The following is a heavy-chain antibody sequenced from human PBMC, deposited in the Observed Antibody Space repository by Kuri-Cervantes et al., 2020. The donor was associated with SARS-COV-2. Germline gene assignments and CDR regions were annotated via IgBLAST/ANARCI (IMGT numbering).Heavy chain of an antibody. V-gene: IGHV3-21*01. J-gene: IGHJ6*02. D-gene: IGHD3-22*01. CDR1: GFTFSSYS. CDR3: ARDDRGFITMIVVPYVMDV. CDR2: ISSSSSYI. Sequence: GGSLRLSCAASGFTFSSYSMNWVRQAPGKGLEWVSSISSSSSYIYYADSVKGLFIISIDNAKNSLYLQMNSLRDEDTAVYYCARDDRGFITMIVVPYVMDVWGQGTTVTVSS.